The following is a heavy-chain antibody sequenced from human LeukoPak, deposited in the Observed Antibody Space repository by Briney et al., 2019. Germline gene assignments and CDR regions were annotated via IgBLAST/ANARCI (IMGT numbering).Heavy chain of an antibody. J-gene: IGHJ4*02. CDR2: INPNSGGT. D-gene: IGHD4-17*01. V-gene: IGHV1-2*02. Sequence: ASVKVSCKASGYTFTGYYMHRVRQAHGQGLEWMGWINPNSGGTNYAQKFQGRVTMTRDTSISTAYMELSRLRSDDTAVYYCAVIPTVTTTGSNYWGQGTLVTVSS. CDR1: GYTFTGYY. CDR3: AVIPTVTTTGSNY.